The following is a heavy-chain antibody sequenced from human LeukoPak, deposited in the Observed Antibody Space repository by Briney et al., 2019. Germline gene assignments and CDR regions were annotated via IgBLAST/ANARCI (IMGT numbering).Heavy chain of an antibody. CDR1: GFTFSSYS. CDR3: ARDLSPVVRASPMGY. J-gene: IGHJ4*02. Sequence: GGSLRLSCAASGFTFSSYSMNWVRQAPGKGLQWVSYISDSGNTIFYADSVKGRFTMSRDNAKNSLYLQMNSLRAEDTAVYYCARDLSPVVRASPMGYWGQGTLVTVSS. CDR2: ISDSGNTI. D-gene: IGHD3-10*01. V-gene: IGHV3-48*04.